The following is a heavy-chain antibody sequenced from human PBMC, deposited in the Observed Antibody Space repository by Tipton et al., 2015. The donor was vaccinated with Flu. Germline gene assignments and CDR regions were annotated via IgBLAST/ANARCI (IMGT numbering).Heavy chain of an antibody. D-gene: IGHD3-10*01. CDR1: GYSISSGYY. V-gene: IGHV4-38-2*02. J-gene: IGHJ4*02. CDR3: ARDEAHGVHDY. Sequence: TLSLTCAVSGYSISSGYYWGWIRQPPGKGLEWIGSIYHSGSTYYNPSLKSRVTISVDTSKNQFSLKLSSVTAADTAVYYCARDEAHGVHDYWGQGTLVTVSS. CDR2: IYHSGST.